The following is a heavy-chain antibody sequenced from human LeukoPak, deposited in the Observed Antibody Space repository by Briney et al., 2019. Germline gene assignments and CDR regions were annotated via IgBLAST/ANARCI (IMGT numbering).Heavy chain of an antibody. V-gene: IGHV3-48*04. Sequence: GGSLRLSCAASGFTFSSYSMNWVRQAPGKGLEWVSYISSSSSTIYYADSVKGRFTISRDNAKNTLYLQMNSLRAEDTAVYYCTKDLTGKYDYWGQGTLVTVSS. J-gene: IGHJ4*02. CDR3: TKDLTGKYDY. CDR1: GFTFSSYS. D-gene: IGHD1-20*01. CDR2: ISSSSSTI.